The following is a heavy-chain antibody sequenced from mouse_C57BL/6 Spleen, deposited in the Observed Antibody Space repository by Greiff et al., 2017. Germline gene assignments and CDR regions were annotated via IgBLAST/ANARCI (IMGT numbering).Heavy chain of an antibody. J-gene: IGHJ3*01. CDR2: ISYSGST. D-gene: IGHD2-4*01. CDR1: GYSITSGYD. V-gene: IGHV3-1*01. Sequence: EVQLQQSGPGMVKPSQSLSLTCTVTGYSITSGYDWHWIRHFPGNKLEWMGYISYSGSTNYNPSLKSRISITHDTSKNHFFLKLNSVTTEDTATYYCARGGVYYDYDGFAYWGQGTLVTVSA. CDR3: ARGGVYYDYDGFAY.